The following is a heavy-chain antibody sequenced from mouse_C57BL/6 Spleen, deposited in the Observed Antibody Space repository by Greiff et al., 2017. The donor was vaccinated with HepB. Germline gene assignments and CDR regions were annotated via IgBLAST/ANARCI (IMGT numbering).Heavy chain of an antibody. CDR1: GYTFTDYY. CDR2: INPNNGGT. J-gene: IGHJ3*01. CDR3: AKGRYYYGSSSAWFAY. D-gene: IGHD1-1*01. Sequence: EVQLQQSGPELVKPGASVKISCKASGYTFTDYYMNWVKQSHGKSLEWIGDINPNNGGTSYNQKFKGKATLTVDKSSSTAYMELRSLTSEDSAVYYCAKGRYYYGSSSAWFAYWGQGTLVTVSA. V-gene: IGHV1-26*01.